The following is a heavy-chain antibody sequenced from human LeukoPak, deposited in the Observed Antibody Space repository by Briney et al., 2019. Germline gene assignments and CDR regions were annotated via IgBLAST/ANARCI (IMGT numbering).Heavy chain of an antibody. CDR2: LYSGGLT. J-gene: IGHJ3*02. CDR1: GASISSSDYY. D-gene: IGHD6-19*01. Sequence: SETLSLTCTVSGASISSSDYYWGWIRQPPGKGLEWIGSLYSGGLTYYNPSLKSRVTISVDTSKNQFSLKVTSVTAADTAVYSCASGGYSSGWYGSFDIWGQWTVVTVSS. V-gene: IGHV4-39*01. CDR3: ASGGYSSGWYGSFDI.